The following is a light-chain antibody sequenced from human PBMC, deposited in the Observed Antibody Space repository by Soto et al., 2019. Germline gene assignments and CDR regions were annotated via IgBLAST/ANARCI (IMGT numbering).Light chain of an antibody. Sequence: ELPQPPSVSVAPGQTATISCGGNNIREKRGHWYQQKPGQAPVLVVSGDGDRPSGIPERFSGSTSGKTATLIIDRVAAGDEEDYQCKVWHGNSGFLVGLGGGTK. CDR1: NIREKR. CDR3: KVWHGNSGFLVG. CDR2: GDG. J-gene: IGLJ2*01. V-gene: IGLV3-21*02.